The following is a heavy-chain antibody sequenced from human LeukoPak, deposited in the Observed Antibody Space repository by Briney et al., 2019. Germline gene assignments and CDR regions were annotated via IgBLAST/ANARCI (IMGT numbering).Heavy chain of an antibody. J-gene: IGHJ4*02. Sequence: GGSLRLSCAASGFTVSNNYISWVRQAPGKGLEGVSAISGSGGSTYYADSVKGRFTISRDNSKNTLYLQMNSLRAEDTAIYYCAKDSGFLRYFDWAVDYWGQGTLVTVSS. CDR1: GFTVSNNY. D-gene: IGHD3-9*01. CDR3: AKDSGFLRYFDWAVDY. CDR2: ISGSGGST. V-gene: IGHV3-23*01.